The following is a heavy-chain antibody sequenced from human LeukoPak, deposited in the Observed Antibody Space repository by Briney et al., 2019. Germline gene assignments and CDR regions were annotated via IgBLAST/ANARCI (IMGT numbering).Heavy chain of an antibody. Sequence: ASVRVSCKTSGYIFTGYYIYWVRQAPGQGFEWMGWIDPNSGGTNSSQKFQDRVSMARDTSVSTAYMDLSRLRSDDTAIYFCTRKGRSTLDYWGQGTLVTLSS. CDR2: IDPNSGGT. V-gene: IGHV1-2*02. CDR1: GYIFTGYY. J-gene: IGHJ4*02. D-gene: IGHD1-26*01. CDR3: TRKGRSTLDY.